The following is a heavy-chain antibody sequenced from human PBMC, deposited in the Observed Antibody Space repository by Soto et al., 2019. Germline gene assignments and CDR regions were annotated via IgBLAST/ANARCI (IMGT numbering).Heavy chain of an antibody. V-gene: IGHV1-46*01. CDR3: AIDRCSSTSCYTDGMAV. Sequence: ASVKVSCKASGYTFTSYYMHWVRQAPGQGLEWMGIINPSGGSTSYAQKFQGRVTMTRDTSTSIVYMELSSLRSEDTAVYYCAIDRCSSTSCYTDGMAVWGQGTTVTVSS. J-gene: IGHJ6*02. D-gene: IGHD2-2*02. CDR2: INPSGGST. CDR1: GYTFTSYY.